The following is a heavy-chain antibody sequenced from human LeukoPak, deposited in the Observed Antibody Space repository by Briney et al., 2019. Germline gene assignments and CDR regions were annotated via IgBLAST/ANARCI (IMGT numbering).Heavy chain of an antibody. D-gene: IGHD1-26*01. CDR1: GGSISSYY. V-gene: IGHV4-59*08. Sequence: SETLSLTCTVSGGSISSYYWSWIRQPPGKGLEWIGYIHYSGSTNYDPSLKSRVTISVDTSKNQFSLKLSSVTAADTAVYYCARHSASYYAFDIWGQGTMVTVSS. CDR3: ARHSASYYAFDI. CDR2: IHYSGST. J-gene: IGHJ3*02.